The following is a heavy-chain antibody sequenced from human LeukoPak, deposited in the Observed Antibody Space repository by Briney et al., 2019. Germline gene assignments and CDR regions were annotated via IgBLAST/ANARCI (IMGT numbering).Heavy chain of an antibody. CDR3: AEIYGLIDNDY. Sequence: GASVKVSCKASGIIFSSCSISWVRQAPGHGLEWVGGIIPGSGLAHYSQKSQGRVTITADEATTTAYMEFTSLRSEDTAVYYCAEIYGLIDNDYWGQGTQVIVSS. CDR1: GIIFSSCS. J-gene: IGHJ4*02. D-gene: IGHD3/OR15-3a*01. CDR2: IIPGSGLA. V-gene: IGHV1-69*13.